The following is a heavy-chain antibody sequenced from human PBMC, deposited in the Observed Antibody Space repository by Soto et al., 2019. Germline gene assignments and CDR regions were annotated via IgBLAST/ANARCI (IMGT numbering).Heavy chain of an antibody. Sequence: VQLVQSGAEVKKPGASVKVSCKASVYTFTSYAMHWVRQAPGQRLEWMGWINAGNGNTKYSQKFKGRVTITRDTSESTAYMELSSLRSEDTAVYYCAGDQYFSGFDYWGQGTLVTVSP. CDR1: VYTFTSYA. CDR2: INAGNGNT. J-gene: IGHJ4*02. V-gene: IGHV1-3*01. D-gene: IGHD6-19*01. CDR3: AGDQYFSGFDY.